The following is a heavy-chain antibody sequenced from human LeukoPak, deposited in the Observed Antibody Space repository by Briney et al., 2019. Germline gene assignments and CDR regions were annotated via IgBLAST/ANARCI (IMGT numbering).Heavy chain of an antibody. D-gene: IGHD3-9*01. CDR3: ARDTYDILTGYLFDC. CDR2: ISTSSIYI. CDR1: GFTFSRYT. Sequence: GGSLRLSCAASGFTFSRYTMNWVRQAPGKGLEWVSSISTSSIYIYYADSVKGRFTISRDNAKNSLFLQMNSLRAEDTAVYYCARDTYDILTGYLFDCWGQGTLVTVSS. J-gene: IGHJ4*02. V-gene: IGHV3-21*01.